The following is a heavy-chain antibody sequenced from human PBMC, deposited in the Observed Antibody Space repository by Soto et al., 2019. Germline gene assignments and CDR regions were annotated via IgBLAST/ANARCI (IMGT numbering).Heavy chain of an antibody. CDR3: ASGSYCSGGSCSPFYYYYMDV. D-gene: IGHD2-15*01. Sequence: SETLSLTCSVSGGSISTYYWSWIRQPPGKALEWMGYVHYSGTTKYNPSLKSRVTISVDTSKNQFSLKLSSVTAADTAVYYCASGSYCSGGSCSPFYYYYMDVWGKGTTVTVSS. CDR1: GGSISTYY. J-gene: IGHJ6*03. CDR2: VHYSGTT. V-gene: IGHV4-59*12.